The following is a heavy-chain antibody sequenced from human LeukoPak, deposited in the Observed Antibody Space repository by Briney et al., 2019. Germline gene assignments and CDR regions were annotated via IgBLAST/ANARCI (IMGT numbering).Heavy chain of an antibody. CDR2: ISDDGSKK. D-gene: IGHD3-22*01. Sequence: GTSLRLSCAAAGFTFRTYAIHWVHHAQDNGQKWQSLISDDGSKKYYADSVKGRFTISRDDSENTLYVQMNTLRDEDTAVYYCARAAPRSDSSRWNYFDYWGRGALVTVSS. V-gene: IGHV3-30*04. CDR1: GFTFRTYA. J-gene: IGHJ4*02. CDR3: ARAAPRSDSSRWNYFDY.